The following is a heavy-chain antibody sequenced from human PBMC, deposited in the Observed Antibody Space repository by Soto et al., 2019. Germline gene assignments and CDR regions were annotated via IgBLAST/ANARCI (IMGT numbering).Heavy chain of an antibody. Sequence: SETLSLTCTVSGGSISSYYWSWIRQPPGKGLEWIGYIYYSGSTNYNPSLKSRVTISVDTSKNQFSLKLSSVTAADTAVYYCARDGESSGLDYWGQGTLVTVSS. D-gene: IGHD3-10*01. CDR3: ARDGESSGLDY. CDR2: IYYSGST. V-gene: IGHV4-59*01. J-gene: IGHJ4*02. CDR1: GGSISSYY.